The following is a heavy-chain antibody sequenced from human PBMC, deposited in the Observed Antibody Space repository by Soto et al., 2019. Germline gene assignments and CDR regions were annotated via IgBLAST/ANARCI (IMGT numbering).Heavy chain of an antibody. J-gene: IGHJ4*02. D-gene: IGHD2-15*01. CDR1: CGSFSGYY. CDR2: INHSGST. V-gene: IGHV4-34*01. Sequence: SETLSLTCAVSCGSFSGYYCSWIRQPPGEGLEWIGEINHSGSTSYNPSLKSRVTISVDTSKNQFSLKLSSVTAADTAVYYCARGKTYCGGGSCYGQFDYWGQGTLVTVSS. CDR3: ARGKTYCGGGSCYGQFDY.